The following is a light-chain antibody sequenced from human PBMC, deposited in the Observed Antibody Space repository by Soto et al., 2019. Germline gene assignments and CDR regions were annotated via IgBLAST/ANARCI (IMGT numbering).Light chain of an antibody. J-gene: IGLJ1*01. CDR3: AAWDDSLSGYV. CDR2: SNN. V-gene: IGLV1-47*01. Sequence: QSVLTQPPSASGTAGRRVTISCSGSSSNIGSNYVCWYQQLPGTAPKLLIYSNNQRPSGVPDRFSGSKSGTSASLAISGLRSDDEAHYYCAAWDDSLSGYVFGPGTKLTV. CDR1: SSNIGSNY.